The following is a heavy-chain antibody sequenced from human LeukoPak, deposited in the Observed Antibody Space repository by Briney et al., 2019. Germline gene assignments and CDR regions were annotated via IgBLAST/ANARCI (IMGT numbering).Heavy chain of an antibody. D-gene: IGHD3-10*01. CDR1: GYSISIGYY. Sequence: SETLSLTCAVSGYSISIGYYWGWIRQPPGKGLEWIGTIYQSGSTNYNPSLKSRVTISVATSKNQFSLNLSSVTAADTAVYYCARRVFPGYFDYWGQGTLVTVSS. V-gene: IGHV4-38-2*01. CDR3: ARRVFPGYFDY. J-gene: IGHJ4*02. CDR2: IYQSGST.